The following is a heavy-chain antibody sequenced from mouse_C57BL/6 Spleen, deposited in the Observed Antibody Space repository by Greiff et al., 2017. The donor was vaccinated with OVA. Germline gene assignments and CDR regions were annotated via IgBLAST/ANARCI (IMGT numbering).Heavy chain of an antibody. D-gene: IGHD2-4*01. J-gene: IGHJ4*01. V-gene: IGHV1-64*01. CDR2: IHPNSGST. Sequence: QVQLQQPGAELVKPGASVKLSCKASGYTFTSYWMHWVKQSPGQGLEWIGMIHPNSGSTNYNEKFKSKATLTVDKSSSTAYMQLSSLTSEDSAVYYCASYDYGDYAMDYWGQGTSVTVSS. CDR1: GYTFTSYW. CDR3: ASYDYGDYAMDY.